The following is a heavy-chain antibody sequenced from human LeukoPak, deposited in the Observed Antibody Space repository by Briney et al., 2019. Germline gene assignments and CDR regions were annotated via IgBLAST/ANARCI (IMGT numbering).Heavy chain of an antibody. CDR3: ARAGSTASDDDAFDI. J-gene: IGHJ3*02. D-gene: IGHD2-2*01. Sequence: GGSLRLSCAASGFTVSSNYMSWVRQAPGKGREWVSVIYSGGSTYYADSVKGRFTISRDNYKNTLYLQMNSLRAEDTAVYYCARAGSTASDDDAFDIWGQGTMVTVSS. CDR1: GFTVSSNY. V-gene: IGHV3-66*02. CDR2: IYSGGST.